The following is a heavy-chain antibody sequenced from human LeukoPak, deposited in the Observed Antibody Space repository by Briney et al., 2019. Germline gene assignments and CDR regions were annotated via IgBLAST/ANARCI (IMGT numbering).Heavy chain of an antibody. CDR2: ISASGGDT. CDR3: ARALSESRPFDY. Sequence: GGSLRLSCVVSGLTFSSYSMSWVRQAPGKGLECVSGISASGGDTWYPDSVKGRFTISRDNSKNTLYLQMGSLRAEDMAVYYCARALSESRPFDYWGQGTLVTVSS. J-gene: IGHJ4*02. V-gene: IGHV3-23*01. CDR1: GLTFSSYS.